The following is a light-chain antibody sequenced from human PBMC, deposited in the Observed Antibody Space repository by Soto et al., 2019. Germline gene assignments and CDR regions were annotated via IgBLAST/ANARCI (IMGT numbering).Light chain of an antibody. Sequence: EIVMTQSPATLPVSPGERATLSCRASQSVSSNLAWYRQKPGQAPRLLIYGASTRATGIPARFSGSGSGTEFTLTISSLQSEDFAVYYCQQHNNWPITFGQGTRLEIK. CDR3: QQHNNWPIT. J-gene: IGKJ5*01. CDR2: GAS. CDR1: QSVSSN. V-gene: IGKV3-15*01.